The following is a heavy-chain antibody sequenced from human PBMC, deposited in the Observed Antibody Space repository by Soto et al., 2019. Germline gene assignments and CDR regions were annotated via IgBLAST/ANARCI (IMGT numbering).Heavy chain of an antibody. V-gene: IGHV3-49*03. CDR3: TRGGEFVVVPAATDAFDI. Sequence: GGSLRLPCTASGFTFGDYAMSWFCRAPGKGLEMVGFIRSKAYGGTTEYAASVKGRFTISRDDSKSIAYLQMNSLKTEDTAVYYCTRGGEFVVVPAATDAFDIWGQGTMVT. CDR2: IRSKAYGGTT. J-gene: IGHJ3*02. D-gene: IGHD2-2*01. CDR1: GFTFGDYA.